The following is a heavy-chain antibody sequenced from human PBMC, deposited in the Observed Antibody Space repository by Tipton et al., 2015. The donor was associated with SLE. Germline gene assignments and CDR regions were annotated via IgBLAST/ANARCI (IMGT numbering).Heavy chain of an antibody. Sequence: TLSLTCAVSGGSFGGAYWTWIRQPPGKGLEWIGESISHRGSTNYNPSLESRVTISVDTSMNQFSLKLNSVTAADTALYFCAAMYGDTRTNWFYSWSQVTLVTVSS. CDR3: AAMYGDTRTNWFYS. CDR2: SISHRGST. J-gene: IGHJ5*01. V-gene: IGHV4-34*01. D-gene: IGHD4-17*01. CDR1: GGSFGGAY.